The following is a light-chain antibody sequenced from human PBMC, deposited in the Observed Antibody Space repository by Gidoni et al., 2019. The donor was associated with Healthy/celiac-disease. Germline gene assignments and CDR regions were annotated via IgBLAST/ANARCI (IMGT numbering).Light chain of an antibody. V-gene: IGLV3-19*01. Sequence: AVSVALGQTVRITCQGDSLRSYYASWYQKKPGQAPVLVIYGKNNRPSGIPDRFSGSSSGNTASLTITGAQAEDEADYYCNSRDSSGNHVVFGGGTKLTVL. J-gene: IGLJ2*01. CDR2: GKN. CDR3: NSRDSSGNHVV. CDR1: SLRSYY.